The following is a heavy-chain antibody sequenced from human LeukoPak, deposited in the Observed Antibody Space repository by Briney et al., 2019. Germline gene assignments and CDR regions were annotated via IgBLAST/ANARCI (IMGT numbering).Heavy chain of an antibody. CDR1: GFSFSTTD. V-gene: IGHV3-23*01. CDR3: AKGGYFSFDM. D-gene: IGHD2-2*03. Sequence: PGGSLRLSCAASGFSFSTTDMSWVRQTPGKGLEWVSGISGTNGITYYADPVKVRFTISRDNSKNTLYLQMHSLRAEDTAIYFCAKGGYFSFDMWGQGTKVTVSS. CDR2: ISGTNGIT. J-gene: IGHJ3*02.